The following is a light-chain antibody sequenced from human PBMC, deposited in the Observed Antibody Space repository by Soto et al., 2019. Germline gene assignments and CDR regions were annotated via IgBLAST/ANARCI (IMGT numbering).Light chain of an antibody. CDR1: QSISSW. V-gene: IGKV1-5*01. CDR2: DAS. Sequence: DIQMTQSPSTLSASVVYRFTITCLASQSISSWLAWYQQKPGKAPKLLIYDASSLESGVPSRFSGSGSGTEFTLTISSLQPEDFATYYCQQLNSYPLTFGGGTRLEIK. CDR3: QQLNSYPLT. J-gene: IGKJ5*01.